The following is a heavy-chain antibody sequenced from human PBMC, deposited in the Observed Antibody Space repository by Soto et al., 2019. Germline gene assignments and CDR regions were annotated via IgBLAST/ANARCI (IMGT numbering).Heavy chain of an antibody. V-gene: IGHV4-39*01. J-gene: IGHJ4*02. CDR2: IYYSGST. D-gene: IGHD6-13*01. CDR1: GGSISGSSYY. CDR3: ARLGIGAAGKDY. Sequence: QLQLQESGPGLVKPSETLSLTCTVSGGSISGSSYYWGWIRQPPGKGLDWIGNIYYSGSTYYNPSLKSRVTISVDTSKNQFSLKLSCLTAADTAVYYCARLGIGAAGKDYWGQGTLVTVSS.